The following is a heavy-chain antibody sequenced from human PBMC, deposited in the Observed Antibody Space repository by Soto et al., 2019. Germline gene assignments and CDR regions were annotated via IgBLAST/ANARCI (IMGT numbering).Heavy chain of an antibody. CDR1: GGSISSYY. CDR3: ARDLGGMVTKDYYYYGLDV. V-gene: IGHV4-59*01. J-gene: IGHJ6*01. Sequence: SETLSLTCTVSGGSISSYYWSWIRQPPGKGLEWIGYIYYSGSTNYNPSLKSRVTISVDTSKNQFSLKLSSVTAADTAVYYCARDLGGMVTKDYYYYGLDVWGQATTVTVSS. CDR2: IYYSGST. D-gene: IGHD5-18*01.